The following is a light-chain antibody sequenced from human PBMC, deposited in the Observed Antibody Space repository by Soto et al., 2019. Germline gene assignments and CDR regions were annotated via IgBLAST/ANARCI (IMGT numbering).Light chain of an antibody. Sequence: QSVLTQPPSASGSPGQSVTISCTGTSSDVGGYNYVSWYQQHPGKAPKLMIYDVIKRPSGVPDRFSGSKSGNTASLTVSGLQAEDEADYYCSSYISSSTLVFGTGTKVTVL. CDR3: SSYISSSTLV. CDR2: DVI. J-gene: IGLJ1*01. CDR1: SSDVGGYNY. V-gene: IGLV2-8*01.